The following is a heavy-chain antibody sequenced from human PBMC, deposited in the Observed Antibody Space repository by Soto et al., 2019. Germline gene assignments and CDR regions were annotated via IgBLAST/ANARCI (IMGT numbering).Heavy chain of an antibody. V-gene: IGHV3-64*01. Sequence: GGSLRLSCAASGFTFSNYAMHWVRQAPGKGLEYVSTISSNGHSTDYANSVKGRFTISRDNSMNTLYLQMGSLRAEDMAVYYCARDLLPSPDYYDSSGYIGYWGQETLVT. J-gene: IGHJ4*02. CDR2: ISSNGHST. CDR1: GFTFSNYA. CDR3: ARDLLPSPDYYDSSGYIGY. D-gene: IGHD3-22*01.